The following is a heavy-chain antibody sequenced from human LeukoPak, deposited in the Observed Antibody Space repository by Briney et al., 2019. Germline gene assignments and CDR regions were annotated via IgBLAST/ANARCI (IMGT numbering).Heavy chain of an antibody. CDR2: IYYSGST. D-gene: IGHD2-2*01. CDR3: ARQERPSGVVVPAATDY. J-gene: IGHJ4*02. CDR1: GGSISSSSYY. Sequence: PSQTLSLTCTVSGGSISSSSYYWGWIRQPPGKGLEWIGRIYYSGSTYYNPSLKSRVTISVDTSKNQFSLKLSSVTAADTAVYYCARQERPSGVVVPAATDYWGQGTLVTVSS. V-gene: IGHV4-39*01.